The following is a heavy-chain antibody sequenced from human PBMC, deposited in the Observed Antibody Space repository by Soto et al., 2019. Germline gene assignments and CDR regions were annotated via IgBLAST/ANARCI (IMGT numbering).Heavy chain of an antibody. CDR3: ASQDTPSYGMDV. CDR2: IIPIFGTA. CDR1: GGTFSSYA. D-gene: IGHD2-15*01. J-gene: IGHJ6*02. Sequence: SVKVSCKASGGTFSSYAISWVRQAPGQGLEWMGGIIPIFGTANYAQKFQGRVTITADESTSTAYMELSSLRSEDTAVYYCASQDTPSYGMDVWGQGTTVTVYS. V-gene: IGHV1-69*13.